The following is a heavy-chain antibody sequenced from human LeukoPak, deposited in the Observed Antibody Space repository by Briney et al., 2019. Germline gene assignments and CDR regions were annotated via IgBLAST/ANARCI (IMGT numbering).Heavy chain of an antibody. V-gene: IGHV1-18*01. CDR3: ATAGDTIVRGPRPGGMDV. CDR2: ISAYNGNT. Sequence: ASVKVSFKASGYTFTSYGISWVRQAPGQGLDWMGWISAYNGNTHYAHKLQGRVTMTTDTSKSTAYMELRSLRSDDTAVYYCATAGDTIVRGPRPGGMDVWGKGTTVTVSS. J-gene: IGHJ6*04. D-gene: IGHD3-10*01. CDR1: GYTFTSYG.